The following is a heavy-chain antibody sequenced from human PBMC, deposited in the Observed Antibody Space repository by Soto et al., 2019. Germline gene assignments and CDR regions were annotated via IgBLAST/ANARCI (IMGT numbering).Heavy chain of an antibody. CDR2: INAGNGNT. V-gene: IGHV1-3*01. Sequence: GASVKVSCKASGYTFTSYAMRWVRQAPGQRLEWMGWINAGNGNTKYSQKFQGRVTITRDTSASTAYMELSSLRYEDTAVYYCARDKGYCSDTSCPDFDYWGQGTLVTVSS. D-gene: IGHD2-15*01. J-gene: IGHJ4*02. CDR3: ARDKGYCSDTSCPDFDY. CDR1: GYTFTSYA.